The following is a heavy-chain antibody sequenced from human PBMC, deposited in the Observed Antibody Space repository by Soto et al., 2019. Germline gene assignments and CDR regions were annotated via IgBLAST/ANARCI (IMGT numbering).Heavy chain of an antibody. CDR1: GFHFPSYA. Sequence: GGSLRLSCVASGFHFPSYALDLVRQSPGKGLGWVAVISYDGTTKFYADSVKGRFTISGDNSKNTLYLQMNSLRPEDTAMYYCARDQSATVITSTHFDPWGQGRPVTVYS. J-gene: IGHJ5*02. D-gene: IGHD4-17*01. CDR2: ISYDGTTK. V-gene: IGHV3-30-3*01. CDR3: ARDQSATVITSTHFDP.